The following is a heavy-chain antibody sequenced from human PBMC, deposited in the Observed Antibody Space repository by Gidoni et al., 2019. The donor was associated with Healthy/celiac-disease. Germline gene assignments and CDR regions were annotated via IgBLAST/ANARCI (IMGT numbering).Heavy chain of an antibody. J-gene: IGHJ2*01. CDR1: GGSISSYY. Sequence: QVQLQESGPGLVKPSETLSLTCTVSGGSISSYYWSWIRQPPGKGLEWIGYIYYSGSTNYNPSLKSRVTISVDTSKNQFSLKLSSVTAADTAVYYCARDGKIVGATANWYFDLWGRGTLVTVSS. D-gene: IGHD1-26*01. V-gene: IGHV4-59*01. CDR2: IYYSGST. CDR3: ARDGKIVGATANWYFDL.